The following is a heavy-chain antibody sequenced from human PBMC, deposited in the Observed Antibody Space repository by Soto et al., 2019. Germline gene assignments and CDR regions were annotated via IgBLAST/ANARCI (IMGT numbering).Heavy chain of an antibody. Sequence: GGSLSLSCAASGFTFSSYGMHWVRQAPGKGLEGVAVIWYDGSNKYYADSLKGRFTMSRDNSKNKLYLQLKSLRAEDTAVYYCPRRFNSGVSYYFDYWGPGALVTVSS. V-gene: IGHV3-33*01. CDR2: IWYDGSNK. CDR1: GFTFSSYG. CDR3: PRRFNSGVSYYFDY. J-gene: IGHJ4*02. D-gene: IGHD3-10*01.